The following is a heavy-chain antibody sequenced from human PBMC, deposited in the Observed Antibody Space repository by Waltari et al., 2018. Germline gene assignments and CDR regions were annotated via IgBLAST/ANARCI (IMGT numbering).Heavy chain of an antibody. Sequence: QLQLQESGPGLVKPPETLSLTCAVSGGSISSSYWSWIRQPPGKGLEWIGYIYGSGSNTNYNPSLKSRVTLSVDTSKNQFSLKLSSVTAADTAVYYCVRHGYSASIFDYWGQGVLVTVSS. D-gene: IGHD6-13*01. CDR1: GGSISSSY. V-gene: IGHV4-59*08. CDR2: IYGSGSNT. CDR3: VRHGYSASIFDY. J-gene: IGHJ4*02.